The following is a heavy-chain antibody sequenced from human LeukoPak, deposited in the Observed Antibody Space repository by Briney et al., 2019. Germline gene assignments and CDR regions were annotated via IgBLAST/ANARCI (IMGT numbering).Heavy chain of an antibody. CDR1: GGSISSGGYY. CDR3: ARAVIDSSGYYLGDWFVP. CDR2: IYYSGST. J-gene: IGHJ5*02. D-gene: IGHD3-22*01. Sequence: SQTLSLTCTVSGGSISSGGYYWSWIRQHPGKGLEWIGYIYYSGSTYYNPSLKSRVTISVDTSKNQFSLKLSSVTAADTAVYYCARAVIDSSGYYLGDWFVPWGQGTLVTVSS. V-gene: IGHV4-31*03.